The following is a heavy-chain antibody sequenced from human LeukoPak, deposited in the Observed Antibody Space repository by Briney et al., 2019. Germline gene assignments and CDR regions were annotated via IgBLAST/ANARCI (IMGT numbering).Heavy chain of an antibody. CDR1: GYTFTSYY. CDR2: INPSGGST. Sequence: ASVKVSCKASGYTFTSYYMHWVRQAPGQGLEWMGIINPSGGSTSYAQKLQGRVTMTTDTSTSTAYMELRSLRSDDAAVYYCARDQDYYGSGSPNRWFDPWGQGTLVTVSS. D-gene: IGHD3-10*01. V-gene: IGHV1-46*01. CDR3: ARDQDYYGSGSPNRWFDP. J-gene: IGHJ5*02.